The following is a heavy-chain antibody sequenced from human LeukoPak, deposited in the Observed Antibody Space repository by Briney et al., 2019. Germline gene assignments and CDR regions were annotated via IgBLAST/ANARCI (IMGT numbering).Heavy chain of an antibody. J-gene: IGHJ4*02. CDR3: ARVTYSSGWYFDY. CDR1: GGSISSSSYY. CDR2: IYYSGST. D-gene: IGHD6-19*01. V-gene: IGHV4-39*01. Sequence: SETLSLTCTVSGGSISSSSYYWGWIRQPPGKGLEWIGSIYYSGSTYYNPSLKSRVTISVDSSKNQFSLKLSSVTAADTAVYYCARVTYSSGWYFDYWGQGTLVTVSS.